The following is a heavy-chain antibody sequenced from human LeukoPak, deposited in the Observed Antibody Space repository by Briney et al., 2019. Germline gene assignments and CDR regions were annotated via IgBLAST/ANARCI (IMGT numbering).Heavy chain of an antibody. CDR2: IKQDGSEK. CDR3: ARDTYYDILTGYYLYYYGMDV. J-gene: IGHJ6*04. Sequence: GGSLRLSCAASGFTFRSYWMSWVRQAPGKGLEWVANIKQDGSEKYYVDSVKGRFTISRDNAKNSLYLQMNSLRAEDTAVYYCARDTYYDILTGYYLYYYGMDVWGKGTTVTVSS. D-gene: IGHD3-9*01. CDR1: GFTFRSYW. V-gene: IGHV3-7*03.